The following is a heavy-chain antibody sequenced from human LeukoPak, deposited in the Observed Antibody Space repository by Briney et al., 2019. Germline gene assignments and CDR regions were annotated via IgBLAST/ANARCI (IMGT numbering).Heavy chain of an antibody. CDR2: ISNDGSNK. D-gene: IGHD5-12*01. CDR3: ARQRGYSHCLDY. Sequence: GGSLRLSCAASGFTFTTYGMHWVRQAPGKGLERVAVISNDGSNKFYGDSVKGRFTISRDKSKNTLYLQMNSLRAEDTAVYFCARQRGYSHCLDYWGQGTLVTVSS. V-gene: IGHV3-30*03. CDR1: GFTFTTYG. J-gene: IGHJ4*02.